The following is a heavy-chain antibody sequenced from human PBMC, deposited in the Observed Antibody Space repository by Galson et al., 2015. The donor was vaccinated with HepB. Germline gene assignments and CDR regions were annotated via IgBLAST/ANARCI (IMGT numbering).Heavy chain of an antibody. CDR1: GFTFSNYA. J-gene: IGHJ4*02. CDR2: LSGSGGNT. D-gene: IGHD6-19*01. V-gene: IGHV3-23*01. CDR3: ARRITVTGKGGCDY. Sequence: SLRLSCAASGFTFSNYAMHWVRQAPGKGLEWVSGLSGSGGNTYYADSVKGRFTISRDNSKNTLYLQMDSLRAEDTAVYYCARRITVTGKGGCDYWGQGTLVTVSS.